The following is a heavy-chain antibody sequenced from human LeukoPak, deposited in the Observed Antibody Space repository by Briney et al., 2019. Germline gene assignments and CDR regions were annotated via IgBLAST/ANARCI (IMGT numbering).Heavy chain of an antibody. CDR3: AGRQLQTPENAFDI. CDR1: GGSISSYY. D-gene: IGHD2-2*01. V-gene: IGHV4-59*01. Sequence: PSETLSLTCTVSGGSISSYYWSWIRQPPGKGLEWIGYIYYSGSTNYNPSLKSRVTISVDTSKNQFSLKLSSVTAADTAVYYCAGRQLQTPENAFDIWGQGTMVTVSS. J-gene: IGHJ3*02. CDR2: IYYSGST.